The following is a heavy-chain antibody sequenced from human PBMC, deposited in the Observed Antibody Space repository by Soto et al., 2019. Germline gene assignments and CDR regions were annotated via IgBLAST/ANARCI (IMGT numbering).Heavy chain of an antibody. CDR1: DGSISTYY. J-gene: IGHJ4*02. CDR2: IDASGST. V-gene: IGHV4-4*07. CDR3: ARGGHDFWSGPFDY. D-gene: IGHD3-3*01. Sequence: SETLSLTCTVSDGSISTYYCNWIRQPAGKGLEWIGRIDASGSTDYDPSFKSRVTMSVDTSKNQFSLRLSSVTAADTAVYYCARGGHDFWSGPFDYWGQGAQVTVSS.